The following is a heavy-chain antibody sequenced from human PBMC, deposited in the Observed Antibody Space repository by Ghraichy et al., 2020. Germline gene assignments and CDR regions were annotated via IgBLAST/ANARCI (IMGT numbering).Heavy chain of an antibody. D-gene: IGHD3-16*01. CDR2: IKQSGSAK. Sequence: GGSLRLSCAASGFTFSNYYVTWVRQAPGKGLEWVANIKQSGSAKFYVDSVKGRFTFSRDNAKNSLYLQKHSLSAEDSGVYYCAREGSLGLGGGGSAFDLWGQGTVVTVSS. J-gene: IGHJ3*01. CDR3: AREGSLGLGGGGSAFDL. V-gene: IGHV3-7*03. CDR1: GFTFSNYY.